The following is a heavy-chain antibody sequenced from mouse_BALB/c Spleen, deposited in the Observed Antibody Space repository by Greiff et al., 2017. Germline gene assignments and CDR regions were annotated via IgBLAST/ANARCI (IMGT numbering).Heavy chain of an antibody. J-gene: IGHJ1*01. CDR2: INPDSSTI. Sequence: DVKLQESGGGLVQPGGSLKLSCAASGFDFSRYWMSWVRQAPGKGLEWIGEINPDSSTINYTPSLKDKFIISRDNAKNTLYLQMSKVRSEDTALYYCARPDGFITTVDWYFDVWGAGTTVTVSS. D-gene: IGHD1-1*01. CDR1: GFDFSRYW. CDR3: ARPDGFITTVDWYFDV. V-gene: IGHV4-1*02.